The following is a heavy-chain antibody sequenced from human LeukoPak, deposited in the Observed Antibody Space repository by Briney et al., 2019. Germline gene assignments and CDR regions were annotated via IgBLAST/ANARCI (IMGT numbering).Heavy chain of an antibody. J-gene: IGHJ4*02. Sequence: PGGSLRLSCAASGFTFSSYAMSWVRQAPGKGLEWVSAISGSGSSTYYADSVKGRFTISRDNSKNTLYLQMNSLRAEDTAVYYCAKPGGVMSSTRTYFDYWGQGTLVTVSS. V-gene: IGHV3-23*01. D-gene: IGHD3-16*01. CDR3: AKPGGVMSSTRTYFDY. CDR2: ISGSGSST. CDR1: GFTFSSYA.